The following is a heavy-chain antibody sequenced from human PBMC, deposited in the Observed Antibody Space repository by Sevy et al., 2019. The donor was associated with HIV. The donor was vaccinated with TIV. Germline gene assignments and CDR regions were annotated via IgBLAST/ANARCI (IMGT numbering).Heavy chain of an antibody. J-gene: IGHJ4*02. CDR1: GFTFSSYA. D-gene: IGHD3-16*02. Sequence: GGCLRLSCSASGFTFSSYAMHWVRQAPGKGLEYVSAISSNGGSTYYADSVKGRFTISRDNSKNTLYLQMSSLRAEDTAVYYCVKARLRLGELSLYYFDYWGQGTLVSVSS. V-gene: IGHV3-64D*06. CDR2: ISSNGGST. CDR3: VKARLRLGELSLYYFDY.